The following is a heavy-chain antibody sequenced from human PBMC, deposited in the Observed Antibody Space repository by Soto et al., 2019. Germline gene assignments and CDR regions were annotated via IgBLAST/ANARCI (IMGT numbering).Heavy chain of an antibody. CDR2: IIPIFGTA. CDR1: GGTFSSYA. V-gene: IGHV1-69*13. CDR3: ARRPEAYYFDY. J-gene: IGHJ4*02. Sequence: ASVKVSCKASGGTFSSYAISWVRQAPGRGLEWMGGIIPIFGTANYAQKFQGRVTITADESTSTAYMELSSLRSEDTAVYYCARRPEAYYFDYWGQGTLVTVSS.